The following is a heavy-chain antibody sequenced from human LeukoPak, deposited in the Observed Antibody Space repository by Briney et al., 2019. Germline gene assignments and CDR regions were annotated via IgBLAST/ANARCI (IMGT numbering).Heavy chain of an antibody. Sequence: SVKVSCKASGGTFSSYAISWVRQAPGQGLEWMGGIIPIFGTANYAQKFQGRVTITADESTSTAYMELSSLRSEDTAVYYCALGPHINDYVWGSYRSTEYYYYGMDVWGQGTTVTVSS. CDR1: GGTFSSYA. D-gene: IGHD3-16*02. J-gene: IGHJ6*02. CDR3: ALGPHINDYVWGSYRSTEYYYYGMDV. CDR2: IIPIFGTA. V-gene: IGHV1-69*13.